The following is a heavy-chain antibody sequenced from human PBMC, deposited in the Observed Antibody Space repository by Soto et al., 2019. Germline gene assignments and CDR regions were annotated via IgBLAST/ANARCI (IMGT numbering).Heavy chain of an antibody. V-gene: IGHV3-33*01. Sequence: QEQLVESGGGVVQTGTSLRLSCAASRSIFSGYGMHWVRQAPGKGLEWVAVIWYDGSNKYYADSVKGRFSISRDNSKNMLYLQMDSLRAEDTAVYYCARDGFGGTAFRGFCDYWGQGTLVTISS. CDR2: IWYDGSNK. CDR1: RSIFSGYG. J-gene: IGHJ4*02. CDR3: ARDGFGGTAFRGFCDY. D-gene: IGHD3-16*01.